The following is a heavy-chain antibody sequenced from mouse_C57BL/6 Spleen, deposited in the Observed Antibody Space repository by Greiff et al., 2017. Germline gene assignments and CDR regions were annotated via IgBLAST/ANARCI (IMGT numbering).Heavy chain of an antibody. D-gene: IGHD2-4*01. Sequence: VQLQQSGPELVKPGASVKISCKASGYSFTDYNMNWVKQSNGKSLEWIGVINPNYGTTSYNQQFKDNATLTVDQSTSTSYMQLHSLTSEDSAVYYCAIWDDYDYWGQGTTLTVSS. CDR3: AIWDDYDY. J-gene: IGHJ2*01. CDR1: GYSFTDYN. CDR2: INPNYGTT. V-gene: IGHV1-39*01.